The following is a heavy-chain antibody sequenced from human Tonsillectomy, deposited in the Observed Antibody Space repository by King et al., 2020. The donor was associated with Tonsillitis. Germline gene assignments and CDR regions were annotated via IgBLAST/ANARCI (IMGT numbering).Heavy chain of an antibody. V-gene: IGHV3-30*09. Sequence: VQLVESGGGVVQSGGSLRLSCAASGFTFNNYAMNWVRQAPGKGLEWVAVISYDGSNKHYADSVKGRFAISRDNSKNTLYLQMNSLRAEDTAVYYCARDGGWGQGTLVTVSS. CDR2: ISYDGSNK. J-gene: IGHJ4*02. CDR1: GFTFNNYA. D-gene: IGHD3-16*01. CDR3: ARDGG.